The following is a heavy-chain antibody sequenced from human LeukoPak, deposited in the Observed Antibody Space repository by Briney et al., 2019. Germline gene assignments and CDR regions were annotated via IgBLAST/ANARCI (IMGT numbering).Heavy chain of an antibody. CDR1: GFTFSSYG. CDR3: TGHHQAYSRTY. D-gene: IGHD6-13*01. Sequence: GGTLRLSCAASGFTFSSYGMSWVRQAPGKGLEWVSAISGSGGSTYYADSVKGRFTISRDNAKDTLYLQMNSLRAEDTAVYYCTGHHQAYSRTYWGQGTLVTVSS. J-gene: IGHJ4*02. CDR2: ISGSGGST. V-gene: IGHV3-23*01.